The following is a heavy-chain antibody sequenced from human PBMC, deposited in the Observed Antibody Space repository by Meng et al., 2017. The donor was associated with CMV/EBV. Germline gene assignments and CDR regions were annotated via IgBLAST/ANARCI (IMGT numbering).Heavy chain of an antibody. D-gene: IGHD5-18*01. J-gene: IGHJ6*02. CDR1: GGTFSSYA. Sequence: SVKVSCKASGGTFSSYAISWVRQAPRQGLEWMGGIIPIFGTANYAQKFQGRVTITTDESTSTAYMELSSLRSEDTAVYYCARVTIDTAMVHYYYYGMDVWGQGTTVTVSS. V-gene: IGHV1-69*05. CDR3: ARVTIDTAMVHYYYYGMDV. CDR2: IIPIFGTA.